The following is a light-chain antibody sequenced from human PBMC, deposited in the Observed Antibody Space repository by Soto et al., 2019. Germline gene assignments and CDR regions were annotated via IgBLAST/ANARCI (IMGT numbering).Light chain of an antibody. J-gene: IGKJ4*01. V-gene: IGKV3-20*01. CDR2: GAS. Sequence: IVWTQSPGLLSLSPGDRATLSCRASQSVSRSYLAWYQQKPGQPPRLLIYGASTRATGIPARFSGSGFGTEFTLTISSLQSEDFAVYDCQQYGSSPLTFGGGTKVDIK. CDR1: QSVSRSY. CDR3: QQYGSSPLT.